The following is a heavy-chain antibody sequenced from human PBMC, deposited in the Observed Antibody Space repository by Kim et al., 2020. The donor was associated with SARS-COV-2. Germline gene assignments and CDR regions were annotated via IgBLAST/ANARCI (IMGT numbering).Heavy chain of an antibody. CDR1: GGSFSGYY. J-gene: IGHJ5*02. V-gene: IGHV4-34*01. D-gene: IGHD3-9*01. Sequence: SETLSLTCAVYGGSFSGYYWSWIRQPPGKGLEWIGEINHSGSTNYNPSLKSRVTISVDTSKNQFSLKLSSVTAADTAVYYCARVSERYFDWLLLGGRSVCWFDPWGQGTLVTVSS. CDR3: ARVSERYFDWLLLGGRSVCWFDP. CDR2: INHSGST.